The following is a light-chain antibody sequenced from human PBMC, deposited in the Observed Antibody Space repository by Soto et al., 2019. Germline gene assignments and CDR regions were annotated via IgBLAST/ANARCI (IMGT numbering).Light chain of an antibody. CDR2: GAS. V-gene: IGKV3-15*01. J-gene: IGKJ1*01. CDR1: ETVATN. Sequence: VMTQSPATLSVSPGERGTLSCWASETVATNLAWYQQKPGQAPRLLISGASTRAAGISDRFRGSGSGTEFTLTISSLRSEDSAIYYCQQYFEWPPMTFGQGTKVEI. CDR3: QQYFEWPPMT.